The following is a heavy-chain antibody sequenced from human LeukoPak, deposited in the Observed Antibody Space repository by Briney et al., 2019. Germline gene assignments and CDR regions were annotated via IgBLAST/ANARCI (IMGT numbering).Heavy chain of an antibody. D-gene: IGHD2-15*01. CDR1: GFTFSSYS. V-gene: IGHV3-48*04. CDR2: ISSSSSTI. Sequence: PGGSLRLSCAASGFTFSSYSMHWVRQAPGKGLEWVSYISSSSSTIYYSDSVKGRFTISRDNAKNSLYLQMNSLRAEDTAVYYCARDVVGAPDYWGQGTLVTVSS. J-gene: IGHJ4*02. CDR3: ARDVVGAPDY.